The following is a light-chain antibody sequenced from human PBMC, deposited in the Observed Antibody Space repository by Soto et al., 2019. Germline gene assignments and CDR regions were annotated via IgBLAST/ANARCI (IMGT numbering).Light chain of an antibody. CDR2: EGS. V-gene: IGLV2-23*01. Sequence: QSVLTQPASVSGPPGQSITISCTGTIRDVGSYDLVSWYQQHPGKAPKLMIYEGSKRPSGVSSRFSGSKSGNTDSLTISGLQAEDEADYYCCSYAGSSTSWVFGGGTKRTVL. J-gene: IGLJ3*02. CDR3: CSYAGSSTSWV. CDR1: IRDVGSYDL.